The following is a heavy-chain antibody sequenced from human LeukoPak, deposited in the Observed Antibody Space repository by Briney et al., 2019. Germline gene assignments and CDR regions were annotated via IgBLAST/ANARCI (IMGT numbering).Heavy chain of an antibody. D-gene: IGHD2-21*02. V-gene: IGHV4-34*01. CDR3: ARGGFYCGGDCYVDY. CDR1: GGSFSPYY. Sequence: SETLSLTCAVYGGSFSPYYWSWIRQPPGKGLEWVGEINHSGSTNYNPSLMSRVTISLATSMNQFSLRLSSVTAAHTAVYYCARGGFYCGGDCYVDYWGQGTLVTVSS. CDR2: INHSGST. J-gene: IGHJ4*02.